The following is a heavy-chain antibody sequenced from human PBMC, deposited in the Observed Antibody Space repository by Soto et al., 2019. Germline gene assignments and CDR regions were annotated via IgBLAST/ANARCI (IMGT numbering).Heavy chain of an antibody. CDR1: GGSISSYY. Sequence: ASETLSLTCTVSGGSISSYYWSWIRQPPGKGLEWIGYIYYSGSTNYNPSLKSRVTISVDTSKNQFSLKLSSVTAADTAVYYCARASITGSTCYRYYFDYWGQGTLVTVSS. J-gene: IGHJ4*02. V-gene: IGHV4-59*01. CDR2: IYYSGST. D-gene: IGHD1-7*01. CDR3: ARASITGSTCYRYYFDY.